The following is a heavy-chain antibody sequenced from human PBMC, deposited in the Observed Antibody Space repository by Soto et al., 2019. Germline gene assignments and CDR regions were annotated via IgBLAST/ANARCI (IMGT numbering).Heavy chain of an antibody. CDR3: ARGPQWLRSDNWVDP. V-gene: IGHV4-59*02. D-gene: IGHD6-19*01. CDR1: GGSVSGYY. J-gene: IGHJ5*02. CDR2: THYSGTS. Sequence: QVQLQESGPGLVKPSETLSLTCTVSGGSVSGYYWSWIRQPPGKGLEWIGNTHYSGTSTYNPSLKSRVTISLDTSNNHYSLRLTSVTAADTAVYYCARGPQWLRSDNWVDPWGQGTRVTVS.